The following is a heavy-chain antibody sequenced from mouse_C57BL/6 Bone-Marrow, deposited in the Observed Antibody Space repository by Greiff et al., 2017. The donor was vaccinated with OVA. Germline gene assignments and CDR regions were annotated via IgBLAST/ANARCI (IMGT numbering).Heavy chain of an antibody. CDR2: IYYSGTI. CDR3: ARANWDGDFDY. V-gene: IGHV3-5*01. CDR1: GISITTGNYR. D-gene: IGHD4-1*01. Sequence: EVKLVESGPGLVKPSQTVFLTCTVTGISITTGNYRWSWIRPFPGNKLEWIGYIYYSGTITYNPSLTSRTTITRDTPKNQFFLEMNSLTAEDTATYYCARANWDGDFDYWGQGTTLTVSS. J-gene: IGHJ2*01.